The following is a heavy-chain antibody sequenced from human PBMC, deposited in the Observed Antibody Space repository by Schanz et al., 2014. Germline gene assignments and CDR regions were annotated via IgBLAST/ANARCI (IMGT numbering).Heavy chain of an antibody. Sequence: EVRLVESGGGLVQSGGSLRLSCAASGFTFSSYWMHWVRQAPGKGLEWVSYIPVGNNYIYYADSVKGRFTISRDNPKNSLYLQMNSLRAEDTAVYYCARDGYNAYDLKRGDYWGQGTQVAVSS. CDR1: GFTFSSYW. V-gene: IGHV3-21*01. CDR2: IPVGNNYI. D-gene: IGHD5-12*01. CDR3: ARDGYNAYDLKRGDY. J-gene: IGHJ4*02.